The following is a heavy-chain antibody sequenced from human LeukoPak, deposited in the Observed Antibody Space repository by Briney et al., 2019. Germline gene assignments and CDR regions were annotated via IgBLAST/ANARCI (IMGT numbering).Heavy chain of an antibody. Sequence: GRSLRLSCAASGFTFSSYATHWVGQAPGEGLEWVAVISYDGSNKYYADSVKGRFTISRDNSKNTLYLQMNSLRAEDTAVYYCARGISSGPTPGDWFDPWGQRTLVTVSS. V-gene: IGHV3-30-3*01. CDR1: GFTFSSYA. CDR3: ARGISSGPTPGDWFDP. J-gene: IGHJ5*02. CDR2: ISYDGSNK. D-gene: IGHD6-19*01.